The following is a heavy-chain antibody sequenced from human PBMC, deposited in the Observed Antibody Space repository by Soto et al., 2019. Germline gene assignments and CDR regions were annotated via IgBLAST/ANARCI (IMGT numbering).Heavy chain of an antibody. Sequence: ASVKVSCKASGYTFTGYYMHWVRQAPGQGLEWMGWINPNSGGTNYAQKFQGWVTMTRDTSISTAYMELSRLRSDDTAVYYCARAFAHKTIEHGHNYYYGMAFWGQGTTVTVSS. D-gene: IGHD3-3*02. CDR1: GYTFTGYY. V-gene: IGHV1-2*04. CDR3: ARAFAHKTIEHGHNYYYGMAF. J-gene: IGHJ6*02. CDR2: INPNSGGT.